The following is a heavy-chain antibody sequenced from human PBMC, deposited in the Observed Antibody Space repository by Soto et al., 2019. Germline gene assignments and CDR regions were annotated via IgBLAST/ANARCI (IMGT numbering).Heavy chain of an antibody. CDR2: ISSTTNYI. CDR1: GFTFTRYS. Sequence: GGSLRLSCVASGFTFTRYSMNWVRQAPGKGLEWVSSISSTTNYIYYGDSMKGRFTISRDNAKNSLYLEMNSLRAEDTAVYYCARESEDLTSNFDYWGQGTPVTVYS. V-gene: IGHV3-21*06. CDR3: ARESEDLTSNFDY. J-gene: IGHJ4*02.